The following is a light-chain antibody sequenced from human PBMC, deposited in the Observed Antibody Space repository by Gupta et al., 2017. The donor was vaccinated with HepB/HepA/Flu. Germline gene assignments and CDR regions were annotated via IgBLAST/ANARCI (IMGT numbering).Light chain of an antibody. CDR1: QSLLHRNGYNY. CDR2: LGS. J-gene: IGKJ2*01. CDR3: MQALQTPYT. Sequence: DIVMTQSPLSLPVTPGEPASISCRSSQSLLHRNGYNYLDWYLQKPGQSPQLLIYLGSNRASGVPDRFSGSGSGTDFTLKISRVEAEDVGVYYCMQALQTPYTFGQGTXLEIK. V-gene: IGKV2-28*01.